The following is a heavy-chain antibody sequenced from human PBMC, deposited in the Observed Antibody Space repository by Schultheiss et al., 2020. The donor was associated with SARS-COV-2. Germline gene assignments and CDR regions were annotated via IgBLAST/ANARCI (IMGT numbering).Heavy chain of an antibody. Sequence: GESLKISCAASGFTFSSYAMHWVRQAPGKGLEWVAVISYDGSNKYYADSVKGRFTISRDNSKNTLYLQMNSLRAEDTAVYYCARDGEAARATVTIIRANFDYWGQGTLVTVSS. V-gene: IGHV3-30-3*01. CDR3: ARDGEAARATVTIIRANFDY. CDR2: ISYDGSNK. D-gene: IGHD4-17*01. CDR1: GFTFSSYA. J-gene: IGHJ4*02.